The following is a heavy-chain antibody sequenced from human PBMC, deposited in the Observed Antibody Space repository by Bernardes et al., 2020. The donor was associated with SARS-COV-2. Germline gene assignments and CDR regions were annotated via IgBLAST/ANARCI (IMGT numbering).Heavy chain of an antibody. Sequence: ASVKVSCKASGYTFTGYYMHWVRQAPGQGLEWMGWINPNSGGTNYAQKFQGWVTMTRDTSISTAYMELSRLRSDDTAVYYCARDVYARDYGDYLGALGDWGQGTLVTVSS. V-gene: IGHV1-2*04. CDR2: INPNSGGT. CDR3: ARDVYARDYGDYLGALGD. CDR1: GYTFTGYY. D-gene: IGHD4-17*01. J-gene: IGHJ4*02.